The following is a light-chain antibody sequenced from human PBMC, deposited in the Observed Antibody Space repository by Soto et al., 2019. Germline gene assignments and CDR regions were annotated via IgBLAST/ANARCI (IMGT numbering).Light chain of an antibody. Sequence: DIVLTQSPGTLPLSPGDRATLSCRASQSVSTSYLAWYQQKPGQAPRLLIYGASSRATGIPDRFSGSGSGTAFTLTISGLEPEDFAVYYWPQYGNSRGTFGQGTKVEIK. CDR3: PQYGNSRGT. CDR1: QSVSTSY. V-gene: IGKV3-20*01. J-gene: IGKJ1*01. CDR2: GAS.